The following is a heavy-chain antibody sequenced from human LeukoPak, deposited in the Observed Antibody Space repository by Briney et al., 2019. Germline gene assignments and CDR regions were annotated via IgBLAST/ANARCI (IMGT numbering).Heavy chain of an antibody. CDR1: GLTFSSYA. CDR2: IGGSGDNT. CDR3: AKDGAGHYYAMDV. V-gene: IGHV3-23*01. J-gene: IGHJ6*02. Sequence: GGSLRLSCAASGLTFSSYAMSCVRQAPGKGMEWVSGIGGSGDNTYYADSVKGRFTISRDNSKNTLYLQMNSLRAEDTAVYYCAKDGAGHYYAMDVWGQGTTVTVSS.